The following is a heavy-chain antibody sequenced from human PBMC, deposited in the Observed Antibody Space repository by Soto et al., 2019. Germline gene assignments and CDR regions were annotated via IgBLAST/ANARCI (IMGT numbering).Heavy chain of an antibody. D-gene: IGHD7-27*01. Sequence: EVQLVESGGGLVQPGGSLKVSCAASGFTFSGSAMHWVRQASGKGLEWVGRIRSKVNSYATAYAASVKGRFTISRDDSKNTAYLQMNSLKTEDTAVYYCTQTGDLAAFDIWGQGTMVTVSS. CDR3: TQTGDLAAFDI. V-gene: IGHV3-73*02. CDR2: IRSKVNSYAT. CDR1: GFTFSGSA. J-gene: IGHJ3*02.